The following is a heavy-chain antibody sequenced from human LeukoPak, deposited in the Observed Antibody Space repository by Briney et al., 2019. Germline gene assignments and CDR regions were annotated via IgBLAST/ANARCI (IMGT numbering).Heavy chain of an antibody. Sequence: GGSLRLSCAASGFTFSSYGMHWVRQAPGKGLEWVAFIRYDGSNKYYADSVKGRFTISRDNYKKTVYLQMDSLRTDDTAVYYCANSRRDSGSYYKDHWGQGTLVTVSP. D-gene: IGHD3-10*01. CDR2: IRYDGSNK. CDR1: GFTFSSYG. CDR3: ANSRRDSGSYYKDH. J-gene: IGHJ4*02. V-gene: IGHV3-30*02.